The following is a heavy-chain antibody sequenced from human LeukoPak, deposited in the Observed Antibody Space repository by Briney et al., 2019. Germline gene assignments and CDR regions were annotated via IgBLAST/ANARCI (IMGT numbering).Heavy chain of an antibody. V-gene: IGHV3-74*01. CDR3: ARVSGPGMNEYYHL. CDR1: GITFSGAW. CDR2: INDDGSFT. Sequence: GGSLRLSCAASGITFSGAWMHWVRQALGKGLVWVSRINDDGSFTKYANSVKGRFTISRDNAKNTLFLQMDSLTVEDTAVYYCARVSGPGMNEYYHLWGQGTLVTVPS. D-gene: IGHD3-10*01. J-gene: IGHJ1*01.